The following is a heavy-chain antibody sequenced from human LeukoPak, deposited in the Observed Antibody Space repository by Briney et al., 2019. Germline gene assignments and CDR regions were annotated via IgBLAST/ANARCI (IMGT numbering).Heavy chain of an antibody. D-gene: IGHD5-12*01. CDR1: GGSISSDRYY. Sequence: SETLSLTCAVSGGSISSDRYYWGWIRQPPGKGLEWIGSIYHGGSTYYNPSLKSRVTISVDTSKNQFSLKLSSVTAADTAVYYCARDRGIVATIPDYWGQGTLVTVSS. J-gene: IGHJ4*02. CDR2: IYHGGST. V-gene: IGHV4-39*07. CDR3: ARDRGIVATIPDY.